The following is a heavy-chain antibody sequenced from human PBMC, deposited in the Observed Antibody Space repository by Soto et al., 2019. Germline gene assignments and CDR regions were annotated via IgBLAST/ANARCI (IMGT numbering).Heavy chain of an antibody. J-gene: IGHJ4*02. CDR1: GDSVSSNNVG. CDR3: DRSRELGRGFHY. CDR2: IYYGSKWYN. V-gene: IGHV6-1*01. Sequence: QVQLQQSGPGLVKPSQTLSLTCAISGDSVSSNNVGWSWTRQSPSRGPEGLGRIYYGSKWYNDYPESVKSLIDIDPGTSEHQCCLRLDSVRSGRTAVYYCDRSRELGRGFHYWGQGTLVTVSS. D-gene: IGHD7-27*01.